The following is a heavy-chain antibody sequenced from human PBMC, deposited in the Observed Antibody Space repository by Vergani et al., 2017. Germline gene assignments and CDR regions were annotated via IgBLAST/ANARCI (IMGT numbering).Heavy chain of an antibody. V-gene: IGHV1-46*01. D-gene: IGHD2-2*01. CDR2: INPSGGST. J-gene: IGHJ5*02. Sequence: QVQLVQSGAEVKKPGASVKVSCKASGYTFTSYYMHWVRQAPGQGLEWMGIINPSGGSTSYAQKFQGRVTMTRDTSTSTVYMELSSLRSEDTAVYYCASDRRYCCSTSCYGGGRNGFDPWGQGTLVTVSS. CDR3: ASDRRYCCSTSCYGGGRNGFDP. CDR1: GYTFTSYY.